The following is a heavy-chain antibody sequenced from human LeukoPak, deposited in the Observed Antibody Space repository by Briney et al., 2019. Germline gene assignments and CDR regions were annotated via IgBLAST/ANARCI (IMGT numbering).Heavy chain of an antibody. Sequence: ASVKVSCKASGYTFTSYGISWVRQAPGQGLEWMGWISAYNGNTKYAQKLQGRVTMTTDTSTSTADMELRSLRSDDTAVYYCARVTTPPPPDRYSYDPNFDYWGQGTLVTVSS. J-gene: IGHJ4*02. CDR1: GYTFTSYG. D-gene: IGHD5-18*01. CDR2: ISAYNGNT. V-gene: IGHV1-18*01. CDR3: ARVTTPPPPDRYSYDPNFDY.